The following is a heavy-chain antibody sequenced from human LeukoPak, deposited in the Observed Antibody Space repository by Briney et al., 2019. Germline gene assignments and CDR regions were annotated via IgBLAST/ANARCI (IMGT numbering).Heavy chain of an antibody. V-gene: IGHV5-51*01. D-gene: IGHD3-9*01. J-gene: IGHJ4*02. Sequence: GESLQISCKGSGYSFTSDWIGWVRQMPGKGLEWMGIIYLGDSDTRYSPSFQGQVTISADKSISTAYLQWSSLKASDTAMYYCARQMSILTGYYSPTFDSWGQGTLVTVSS. CDR1: GYSFTSDW. CDR3: ARQMSILTGYYSPTFDS. CDR2: IYLGDSDT.